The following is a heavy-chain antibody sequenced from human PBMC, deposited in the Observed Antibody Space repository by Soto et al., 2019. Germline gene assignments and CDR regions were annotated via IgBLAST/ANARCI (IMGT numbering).Heavy chain of an antibody. CDR3: ARGGASSKYLDP. CDR2: VHSSGST. J-gene: IGHJ5*02. V-gene: IGHV4-59*01. CDR1: GGSINNDY. D-gene: IGHD2-2*01. Sequence: SETLSLTCTVSGGSINNDYWSWLRQAPEQGLEWIAFVHSSGSTNYSPSLKSRATISLDTSKNQLSLNLRSVTTADTATYYCARGGASSKYLDPWGQGTLVTVSS.